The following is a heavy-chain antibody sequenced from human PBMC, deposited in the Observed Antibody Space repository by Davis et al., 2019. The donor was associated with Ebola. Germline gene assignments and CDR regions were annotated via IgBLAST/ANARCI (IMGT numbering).Heavy chain of an antibody. CDR1: GDSVSGSNGA. CDR3: ARGWLRSAFDQ. Sequence: PSETLSLTCAISGDSVSGSNGAWNWIRQPPSRGLEWLGRTYYSSKWYNESALSVKSRITISADTAKNQLSLHLNSVTPEDTAVYYCARGWLRSAFDQWGQGTLVTVSS. CDR2: TYYSSKWYN. D-gene: IGHD5-12*01. J-gene: IGHJ4*02. V-gene: IGHV6-1*01.